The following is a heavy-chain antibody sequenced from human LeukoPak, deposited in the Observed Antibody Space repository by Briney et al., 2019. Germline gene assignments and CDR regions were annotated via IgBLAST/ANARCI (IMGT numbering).Heavy chain of an antibody. Sequence: GGSLRLSCAASGFTFSSYAMHWVRQAPGKGLEWVAVISYDGSNKYYADSVKGRFTISRDNSKNTLYLQINSLRAEDTAAYYCASTGVTFGGVIAIDYWGQGTLVTVSS. CDR3: ASTGVTFGGVIAIDY. V-gene: IGHV3-30-3*01. D-gene: IGHD3-16*02. CDR2: ISYDGSNK. J-gene: IGHJ4*02. CDR1: GFTFSSYA.